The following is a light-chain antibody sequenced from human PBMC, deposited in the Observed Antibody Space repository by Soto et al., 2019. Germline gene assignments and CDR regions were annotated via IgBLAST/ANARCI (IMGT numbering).Light chain of an antibody. V-gene: IGKV3-15*01. Sequence: EIVMTQSPATLSVSPGERVTLSCRASQSLSSNLAWYQQKPGQAPSLLIDAASTRTTGIPARFSGSGSGTAFTLTISSLQSEDFAVYYCQQYNNWPPNFGQGTK. CDR1: QSLSSN. CDR2: AAS. J-gene: IGKJ2*01. CDR3: QQYNNWPPN.